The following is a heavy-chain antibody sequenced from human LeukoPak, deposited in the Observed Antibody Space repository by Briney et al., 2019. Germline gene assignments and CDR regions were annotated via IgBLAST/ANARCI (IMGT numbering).Heavy chain of an antibody. CDR2: IYYSGST. J-gene: IGHJ4*02. V-gene: IGHV4-61*08. Sequence: PSETLSLTCTVSGGSISSGDYYWSWIRQPPGKGLEWIGYIYYSGSTNYNPSLKSRVTISVDTSKNQFSLKLSSVTAADTAVYYCARADWGSYRYGFDCWGQGTLVTVSS. CDR3: ARADWGSYRYGFDC. CDR1: GGSISSGDYY. D-gene: IGHD3-16*02.